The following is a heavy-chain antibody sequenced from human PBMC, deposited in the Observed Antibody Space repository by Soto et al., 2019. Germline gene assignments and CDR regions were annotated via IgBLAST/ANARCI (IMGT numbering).Heavy chain of an antibody. Sequence: ASVKVSCKASGYTFTSHYMHWVRQAPGQGLEWMGLINPTGDRTIYSHKFQGRVTLTRDTSTSTDYMELSSLRSDDTAVYYCASYFSRDYGAGLMAWWFDPWGQGTLVTVSS. CDR3: ASYFSRDYGAGLMAWWFDP. CDR2: INPTGDRT. D-gene: IGHD3-10*01. CDR1: GYTFTSHY. J-gene: IGHJ5*02. V-gene: IGHV1-46*01.